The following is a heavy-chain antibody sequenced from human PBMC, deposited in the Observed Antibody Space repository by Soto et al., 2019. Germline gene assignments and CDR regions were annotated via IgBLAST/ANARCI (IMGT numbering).Heavy chain of an antibody. V-gene: IGHV1-69*12. CDR3: ARDRGPSSGYYPYWFDP. Sequence: QVQLVQSGAEVKKPGSSVKVSCKASGGTFNNYAITWVRQAPGQGLEWMGEIIPIFGTANYAQKFQGRVTITADXSXSXXYMELSSLRSEDTAVYYCARDRGPSSGYYPYWFDPWGQGTLVTVSS. J-gene: IGHJ5*02. CDR2: IIPIFGTA. D-gene: IGHD3-22*01. CDR1: GGTFNNYA.